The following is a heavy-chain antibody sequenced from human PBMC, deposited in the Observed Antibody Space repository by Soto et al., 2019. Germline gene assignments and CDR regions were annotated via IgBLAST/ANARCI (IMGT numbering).Heavy chain of an antibody. CDR3: ARDLGQQLVDY. CDR1: GYSFTSYG. D-gene: IGHD6-13*01. V-gene: IGHV1-18*01. Sequence: QVQLVQSGAEVKKPGASVKVSCKASGYSFTSYGISWVRQAPGQGLEWMGWISAYNGNKKYAQKLQGRXTXTSXTSTSTAYMELRSLRSDDTAVYYCARDLGQQLVDYWGQGTLVTVSS. J-gene: IGHJ4*02. CDR2: ISAYNGNK.